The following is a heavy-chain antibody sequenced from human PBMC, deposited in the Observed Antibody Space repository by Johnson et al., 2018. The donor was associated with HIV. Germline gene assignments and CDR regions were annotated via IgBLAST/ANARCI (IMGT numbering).Heavy chain of an antibody. CDR1: GFTFSSYA. Sequence: VQLVESGGGLVQPGGSLRLSCAASGFTFSSYAMSWVRQTPGKGLEWVSLISGSTGRTNYADSVKGRFTISRDNSKNTLYLNMNSLRAEDTAVYYCAKDVHSSGWYAFDIWGQGTMVTVSS. J-gene: IGHJ3*02. V-gene: IGHV3-23*04. CDR2: ISGSTGRT. CDR3: AKDVHSSGWYAFDI. D-gene: IGHD6-19*01.